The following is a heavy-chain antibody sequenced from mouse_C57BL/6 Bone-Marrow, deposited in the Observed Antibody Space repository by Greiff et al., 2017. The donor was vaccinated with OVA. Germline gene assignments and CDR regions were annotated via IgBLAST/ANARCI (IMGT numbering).Heavy chain of an antibody. CDR3: ARGDWDYFDY. V-gene: IGHV1-84*01. J-gene: IGHJ2*01. CDR2: IYPGSGNT. Sequence: QVQLKQSGPELVKPGASVKISCKASGYTFTDYSINWVKQRPGKGLEWIGWIYPGSGNTKYNEKFKCKATLTVDTSSSTAYMQLSSLTSEDSAVYFCARGDWDYFDYWGQGTTLTVSS. CDR1: GYTFTDYS. D-gene: IGHD4-1*01.